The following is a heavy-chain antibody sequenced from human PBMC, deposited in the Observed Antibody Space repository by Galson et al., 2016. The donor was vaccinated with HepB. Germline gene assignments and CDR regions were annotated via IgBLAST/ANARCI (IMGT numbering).Heavy chain of an antibody. CDR2: ISANSGNT. J-gene: IGHJ4*02. D-gene: IGHD5-24*01. CDR3: ARDVQFRFHY. Sequence: SVKVSCKASGYRFPTYSISWVRQAPGQGLEWLGWISANSGNTNYAQKLQDRVTMTRDTSASTVYMDLRSLRSDDTAVYYCARDVQFRFHYWGQGTLGTVSS. CDR1: GYRFPTYS. V-gene: IGHV1-18*04.